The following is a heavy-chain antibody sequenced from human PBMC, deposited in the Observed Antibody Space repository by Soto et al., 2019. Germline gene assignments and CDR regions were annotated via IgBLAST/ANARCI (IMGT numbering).Heavy chain of an antibody. D-gene: IGHD3-10*01. Sequence: EVQLVESGGGLVKPGGSLRLSCAASGFTFSSYSMNWVRQAPGKGLEWVSSISSSSSYIHYADSVKGRFTISRDNARNSLYLQMNSLRAEDTAVYYCARDNTMGTGYFDYWGQGTLVTVSS. J-gene: IGHJ4*02. CDR2: ISSSSSYI. CDR3: ARDNTMGTGYFDY. V-gene: IGHV3-21*01. CDR1: GFTFSSYS.